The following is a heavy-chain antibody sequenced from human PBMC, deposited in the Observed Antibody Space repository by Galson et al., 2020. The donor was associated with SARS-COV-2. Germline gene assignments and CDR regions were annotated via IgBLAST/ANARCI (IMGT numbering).Heavy chain of an antibody. CDR1: GYTFTDYY. J-gene: IGHJ4*02. CDR2: INPNRGGI. CDR3: ARGSMTTPGDTSGHDY. Sequence: ASVKASCKASGYTFTDYYIHWLRQAPGQGLEWMGSINPNRGGISYAQKFQGRATMTRDTSISTAYMDLSRLRSDDTAFYYCARGSMTTPGDTSGHDYWGQGSLGTVSS. V-gene: IGHV1-2*02. D-gene: IGHD3-22*01.